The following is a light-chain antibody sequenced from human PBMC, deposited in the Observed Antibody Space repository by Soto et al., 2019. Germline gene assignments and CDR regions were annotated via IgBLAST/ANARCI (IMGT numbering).Light chain of an antibody. CDR1: QSVRSN. Sequence: EVGMTQSPATLSVSPGERATLSCRASQSVRSNLAWYQQKPGQAPRLLIYGASTGATGIPARFSGSGSGTEFTLTISSLQSEDFALYYCQQYNNWLTFGGGTKVEIK. CDR3: QQYNNWLT. J-gene: IGKJ4*01. CDR2: GAS. V-gene: IGKV3-15*01.